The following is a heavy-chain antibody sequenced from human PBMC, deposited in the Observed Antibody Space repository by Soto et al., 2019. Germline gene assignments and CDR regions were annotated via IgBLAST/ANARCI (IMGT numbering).Heavy chain of an antibody. V-gene: IGHV1-69*01. D-gene: IGHD4-17*01. J-gene: IGHJ1*01. Sequence: QVQLGQSGAEVKKPGSSGKVSCKASGGTFSSYAISWARQAPGHGLEWMGGIIPSFGTANYAQKFQGRVTITADEYTIKAYMALSSLRPEDTGVYYCAMISSGYGGNYGDYVHHGIWGQGNMVTVS. CDR1: GGTFSSYA. CDR3: AMISSGYGGNYGDYVHHGI. CDR2: IIPSFGTA.